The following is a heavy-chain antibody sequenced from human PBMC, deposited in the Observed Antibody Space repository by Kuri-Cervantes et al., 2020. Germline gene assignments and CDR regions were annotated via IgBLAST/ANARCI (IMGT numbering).Heavy chain of an antibody. CDR3: TRGAVSADS. CDR1: GFTFSSYG. V-gene: IGHV3-30*02. CDR2: IRYDGSNK. Sequence: GESLRLSCAASGFTFSSYGMHWVRQAPGKGLEWVAFIRYDGSNKYYADSVKGRFTISRDNAKNTLYLEMNSLRVEDTAVYYCTRGAVSADSWGQGTLVTVSS. J-gene: IGHJ5*02. D-gene: IGHD6-19*01.